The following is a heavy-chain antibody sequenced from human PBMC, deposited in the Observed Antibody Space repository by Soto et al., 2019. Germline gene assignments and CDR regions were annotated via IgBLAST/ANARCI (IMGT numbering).Heavy chain of an antibody. J-gene: IGHJ4*02. Sequence: QVQLQESGPGLVKPSQTLCLNCAVSGGSISSGGYNWSWIRQHPGKGLEWIGYIFYSGSTFYNPSLKSRIAISVDTSKNQFSLKLSSVIAADTAVYYCARDPGDYFDYWGQGTLVTVSS. V-gene: IGHV4-31*11. CDR1: GGSISSGGYN. CDR2: IFYSGST. CDR3: ARDPGDYFDY.